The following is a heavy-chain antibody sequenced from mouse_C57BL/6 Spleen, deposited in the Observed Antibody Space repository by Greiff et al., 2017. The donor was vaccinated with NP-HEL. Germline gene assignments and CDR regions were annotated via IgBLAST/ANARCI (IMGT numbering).Heavy chain of an antibody. CDR1: GYAFSSSW. J-gene: IGHJ3*01. D-gene: IGHD3-2*02. V-gene: IGHV1-82*01. CDR2: IYPGDGDT. Sequence: VKLVESGPELVKPGASVKISCKASGYAFSSSWMNWVKQRPGKGLEWIGRIYPGDGDTNYNGKFKGKATLTADKSSSTAYMQLSSLTSEDSAVYFCARSKLRLPWFAYWGQGTLVTVSA. CDR3: ARSKLRLPWFAY.